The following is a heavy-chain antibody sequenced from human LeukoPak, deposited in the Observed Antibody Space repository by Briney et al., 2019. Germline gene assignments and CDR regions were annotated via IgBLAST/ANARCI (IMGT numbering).Heavy chain of an antibody. Sequence: SETLSLTCTVSGGSISSSTHYWGWIRQPPGKGLEWIGSIYYSGSSYYNPSLKSRVTISVHTSKNQFSLKLSSVTAADTAVYYCARHVDTATDYFDYWGQGTLVTVSS. CDR3: ARHVDTATDYFDY. V-gene: IGHV4-39*01. CDR2: IYYSGSS. D-gene: IGHD5-18*01. J-gene: IGHJ4*02. CDR1: GGSISSSTHY.